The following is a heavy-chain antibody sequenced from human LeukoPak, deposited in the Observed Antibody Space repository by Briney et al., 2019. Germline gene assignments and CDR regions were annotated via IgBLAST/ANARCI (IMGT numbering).Heavy chain of an antibody. CDR3: ARGGVTMVTTGYFDY. Sequence: GGSLRLSCAASGFTFSSYAMHWVRQAPGKGLEYVSAISSNGGSTYYANSVKGRFTISRDNSKNMLYLQMGSLRAEDMAVYYCARGGVTMVTTGYFDYWGQGTLVTVSS. CDR2: ISSNGGST. CDR1: GFTFSSYA. D-gene: IGHD4/OR15-4a*01. J-gene: IGHJ4*02. V-gene: IGHV3-64*01.